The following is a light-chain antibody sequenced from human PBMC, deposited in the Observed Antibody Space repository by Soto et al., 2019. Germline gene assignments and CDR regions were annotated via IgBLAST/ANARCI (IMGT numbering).Light chain of an antibody. CDR3: SSYTSSNTLVA. CDR2: GVS. Sequence: QSVLTQPASVSGSPGQSITISCTGTSSDIGGYDYVSWYQHHPGKAPKLMIYGVSNRPSGVSNRFSGSKSGNSASLTISGLQAEDEADYYCSSYTSSNTLVAFGGGTKLTVL. CDR1: SSDIGGYDY. J-gene: IGLJ2*01. V-gene: IGLV2-14*01.